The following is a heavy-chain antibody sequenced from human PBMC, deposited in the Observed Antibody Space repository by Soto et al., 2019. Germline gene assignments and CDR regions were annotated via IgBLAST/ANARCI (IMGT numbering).Heavy chain of an antibody. CDR2: IYYTGNT. CDR3: ARGGYCSGGSCYSGSHDY. CDR1: GDSISRGGFY. D-gene: IGHD2-15*01. J-gene: IGHJ4*02. V-gene: IGHV4-31*03. Sequence: SETLALTCTVSGDSISRGGFYWSWIRQHPGKGLEWMGYIYYTGNTYYNPSLQSRVTISVDTSENQFSLKLSSVTAADTAVYYCARGGYCSGGSCYSGSHDYWGQGTLVTVSS.